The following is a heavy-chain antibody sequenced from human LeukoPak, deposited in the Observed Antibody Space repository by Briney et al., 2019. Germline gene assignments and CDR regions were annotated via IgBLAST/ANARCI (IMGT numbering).Heavy chain of an antibody. J-gene: IGHJ4*02. CDR3: ARGVGPGWPYYIDY. D-gene: IGHD1-26*01. CDR2: IYYSGST. Sequence: SETLSLTCTVSGGSISSSSYYWGWIRQPPGKGLEWIGSIYYSGSTYYNPSLKSRVTISVDTSKNQFSLKLSSVTAADTAVYYCARGVGPGWPYYIDYWGQGTLVTVSS. V-gene: IGHV4-39*07. CDR1: GGSISSSSYY.